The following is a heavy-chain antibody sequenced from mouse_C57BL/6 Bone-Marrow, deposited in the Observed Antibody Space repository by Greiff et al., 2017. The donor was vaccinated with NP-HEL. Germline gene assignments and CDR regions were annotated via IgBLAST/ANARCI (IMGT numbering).Heavy chain of an antibody. D-gene: IGHD2-3*01. CDR1: GYTFTDYN. CDR3: ARGLWLLRGFAY. V-gene: IGHV1-22*01. CDR2: INPNNGGT. Sequence: EVQRVESGPELVKPGASVKMSCKASGYTFTDYNMHWVKQSHGQSLEWIGYINPNNGGTSYNQKFKGKATLTVNKSSSTAYMELRSLTSEDSAVYSCARGLWLLRGFAYWGQGTLVTVSA. J-gene: IGHJ3*01.